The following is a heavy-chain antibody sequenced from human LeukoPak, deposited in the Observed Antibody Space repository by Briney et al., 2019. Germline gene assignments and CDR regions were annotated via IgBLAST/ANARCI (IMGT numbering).Heavy chain of an antibody. CDR2: MDPNSGNT. J-gene: IGHJ4*02. CDR3: ARALTYYYDDSGPIQPDY. V-gene: IGHV1-8*01. Sequence: ASVKVSCKASGYTFTNYEINWVRQAPGQGLEWMGWMDPNSGNTGYAQKFQSKVTMTRDTSISTAYMELSNLRSEDTAVYYCARALTYYYDDSGPIQPDYWGQGTLVTVSS. D-gene: IGHD3-22*01. CDR1: GYTFTNYE.